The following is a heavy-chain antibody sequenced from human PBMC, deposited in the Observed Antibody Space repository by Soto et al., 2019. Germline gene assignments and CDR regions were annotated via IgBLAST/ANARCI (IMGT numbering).Heavy chain of an antibody. CDR3: ARDRDSSGYYGAY. V-gene: IGHV1-69*13. CDR1: GGTFSSYA. Sequence: GASVKVSCKASGGTFSSYAISWVRQAPGQGLEWMGEIIPMFGTANYAQKFQGRVTITADESTSTAYMELSSLRSEDTAVYYCARDRDSSGYYGAYWGQGTLVTVSS. D-gene: IGHD3-22*01. CDR2: IIPMFGTA. J-gene: IGHJ4*02.